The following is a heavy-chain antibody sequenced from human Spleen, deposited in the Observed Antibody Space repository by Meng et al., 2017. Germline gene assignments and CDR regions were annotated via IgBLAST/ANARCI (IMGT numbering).Heavy chain of an antibody. CDR3: AKDLARQWLKPDAFDI. Sequence: GESLKISCAASGFTFSSYAMSWVRQAPGKGLEWVSAISGSGGSTYYADSVKGRFTISRDNSKNTLYLQMNSLRAEDTAVYYCAKDLARQWLKPDAFDIWGQGTMVTVSS. D-gene: IGHD6-19*01. J-gene: IGHJ3*02. V-gene: IGHV3-23*01. CDR1: GFTFSSYA. CDR2: ISGSGGST.